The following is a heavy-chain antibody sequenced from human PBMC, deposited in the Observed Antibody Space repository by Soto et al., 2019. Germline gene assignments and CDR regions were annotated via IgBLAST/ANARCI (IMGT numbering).Heavy chain of an antibody. D-gene: IGHD1-26*01. CDR3: AKVVEEWELLPFDY. J-gene: IGHJ4*02. Sequence: QVQLVESGGGVVQPGRSLRLSCAASGFTFSSYGMHWVRQAPGKGLEWVAVISYDGSNKYYADSVKGRFTISRDNSKNTLYLQMNSLRAEDTAVYYCAKVVEEWELLPFDYWGQGTLVTVSS. V-gene: IGHV3-30*18. CDR1: GFTFSSYG. CDR2: ISYDGSNK.